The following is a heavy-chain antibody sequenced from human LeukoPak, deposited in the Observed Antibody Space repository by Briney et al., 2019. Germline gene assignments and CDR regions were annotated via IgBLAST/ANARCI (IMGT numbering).Heavy chain of an antibody. V-gene: IGHV3-30*04. CDR3: AREIGSSGWAGFFDY. Sequence: PGGSLRLSCEASGFTLRNNPMHWVRQSPGKGLEWLAVISGGGSGKSDADSVRGRFTVSRDNSKNTLYLYMNGLRTEDTAVYYCAREIGSSGWAGFFDYWGQGTLVIVSS. J-gene: IGHJ4*02. CDR2: ISGGGSGK. CDR1: GFTLRNNP. D-gene: IGHD6-19*01.